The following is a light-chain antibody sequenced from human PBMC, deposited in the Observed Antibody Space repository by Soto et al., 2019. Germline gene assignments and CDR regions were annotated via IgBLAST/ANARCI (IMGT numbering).Light chain of an antibody. CDR2: GAS. J-gene: IGKJ1*01. CDR1: QSISTY. Sequence: DIPMTQSPSSLSASVGDRVNITCRASQSISTYLNWYLHKPGKAPKVLINGASSLQSGVPSRFSGSGSGTDFTLTISSLQPEDSATYFCQQKYRIPRTFGQGTKVDIK. V-gene: IGKV1-39*01. CDR3: QQKYRIPRT.